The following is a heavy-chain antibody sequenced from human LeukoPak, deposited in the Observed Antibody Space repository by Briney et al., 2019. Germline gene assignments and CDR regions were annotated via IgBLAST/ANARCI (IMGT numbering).Heavy chain of an antibody. Sequence: GGSLRLSCAASGFTFGSYSMNLVRQAPGKGLEWVSSISSSSSYIYYADSVKGRFTISRDNAKNSLYLQMNSLRAEDTAVYYCARESVAAAGTVDYWGQGTLVTVSS. CDR1: GFTFGSYS. J-gene: IGHJ4*02. CDR3: ARESVAAAGTVDY. D-gene: IGHD6-13*01. V-gene: IGHV3-21*01. CDR2: ISSSSSYI.